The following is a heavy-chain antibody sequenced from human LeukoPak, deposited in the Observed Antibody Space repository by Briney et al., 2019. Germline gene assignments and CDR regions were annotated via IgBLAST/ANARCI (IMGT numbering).Heavy chain of an antibody. Sequence: PGGSLRLSCAASGFTVSSNYMTWVRQAPGKGLEWVSVIYSGGSTYYADSVKGRFTISRENAKNSMYLQMNSLKDGDTAVYYCIRGGMQVSGIDAFDIWGQGTMVTVSS. CDR3: IRGGMQVSGIDAFDI. D-gene: IGHD5/OR15-5a*01. J-gene: IGHJ3*02. CDR1: GFTVSSNY. V-gene: IGHV3-66*01. CDR2: IYSGGST.